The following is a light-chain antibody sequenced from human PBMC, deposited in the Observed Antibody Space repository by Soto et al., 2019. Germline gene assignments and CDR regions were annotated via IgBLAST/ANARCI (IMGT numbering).Light chain of an antibody. V-gene: IGLV2-14*03. CDR3: SSYEGSNNYV. Sequence: QPPLTQPASGSGCLGQRITSSASVPIREVGSYNYVSCYQQSPGKAPKLMIYDVSTRPSGVSDRFSGSKSCNTASLTISGLRAYEEADYYSSSYEGSNNYVFGHGSKVTLL. CDR2: DVS. CDR1: IREVGSYNY. J-gene: IGLJ1*01.